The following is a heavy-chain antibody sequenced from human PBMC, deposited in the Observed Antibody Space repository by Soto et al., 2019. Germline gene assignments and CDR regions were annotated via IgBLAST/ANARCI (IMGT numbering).Heavy chain of an antibody. V-gene: IGHV1-69*01. Sequence: QVQLVQSGAEVKKPGSSVKVSGKASGGIFRSFAISWVRQAPGQGLEWMGGVIPIFCSTNYAQKFQGRVTIIADESTSTAYMELSNLRSDDTAVYYCAREREAGQPYFDYWGQGTLVTVSS. CDR2: VIPIFCST. CDR1: GGIFRSFA. D-gene: IGHD6-19*01. J-gene: IGHJ4*02. CDR3: AREREAGQPYFDY.